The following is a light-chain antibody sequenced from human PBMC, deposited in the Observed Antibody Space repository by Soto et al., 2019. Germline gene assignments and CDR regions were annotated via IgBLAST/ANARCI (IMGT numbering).Light chain of an antibody. CDR2: YAS. CDR3: QQYNDWPPIT. CDR1: QSVSNN. J-gene: IGKJ5*01. Sequence: EIMMTQSPATLSVSPGERATLSCRASQSVSNNLAWYQHKPGQAPRLLIYYASTRPTGIPARFSGSGSGTGFTLTISSLQSEDFALYYCQQYNDWPPITFGQGTRLEIK. V-gene: IGKV3-15*01.